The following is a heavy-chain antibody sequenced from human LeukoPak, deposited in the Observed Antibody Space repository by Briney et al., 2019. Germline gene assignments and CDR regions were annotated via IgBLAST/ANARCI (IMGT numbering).Heavy chain of an antibody. D-gene: IGHD2-2*01. CDR2: INHSGST. V-gene: IGHV4-34*01. CDR3: ASRGPGYCSSTSCYGYYYYYMDV. J-gene: IGHJ6*03. CDR1: GGSFSGYY. Sequence: SETLSLTCAVYGGSFSGYYWSWIRQPPGKGLEWIGVINHSGSTNYNPSLKSRVTISVDTSKNQFSLKLSSVTAADTAVYYCASRGPGYCSSTSCYGYYYYYMDVWGKGTTVTVSS.